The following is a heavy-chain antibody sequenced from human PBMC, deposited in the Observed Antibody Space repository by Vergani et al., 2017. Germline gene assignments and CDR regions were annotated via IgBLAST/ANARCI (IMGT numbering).Heavy chain of an antibody. D-gene: IGHD3-10*01. CDR3: AKGSHGSGSYSVFDY. V-gene: IGHV3-30-3*01. Sequence: QVQLVESGGGVVQPGRSLRLSCAASGFTFSSYAMHWVRQAPGKGLEWVAVISYDGSNKYYADSVKGRFTISRDNSKNTLYLQMNSLRAEDTAVYYCAKGSHGSGSYSVFDYWGQGTLVTVS. J-gene: IGHJ4*02. CDR2: ISYDGSNK. CDR1: GFTFSSYA.